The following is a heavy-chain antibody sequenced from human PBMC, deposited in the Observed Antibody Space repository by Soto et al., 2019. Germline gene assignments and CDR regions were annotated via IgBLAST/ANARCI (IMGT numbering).Heavy chain of an antibody. V-gene: IGHV4-39*01. D-gene: IGHD3-22*01. CDR3: ARNYYDVLNVDY. Sequence: PSETLSLTCTVSGGSISSSSYYWGWIRQPPGKGLEWIGSIYYSGSTYYNPSLKSRVTISVDTSKNQFSLKLSSVTAADTAVYYCARNYYDVLNVDYWGQGTLVSVSS. CDR2: IYYSGST. J-gene: IGHJ4*02. CDR1: GGSISSSSYY.